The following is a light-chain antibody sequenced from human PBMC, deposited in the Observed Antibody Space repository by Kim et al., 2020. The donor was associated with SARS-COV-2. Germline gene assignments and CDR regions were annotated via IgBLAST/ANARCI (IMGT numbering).Light chain of an antibody. J-gene: IGLJ1*01. CDR3: QVWDSSSDHPGV. V-gene: IGLV3-21*04. CDR2: YDS. Sequence: PGKTARITCGGNNIGSKSVHWYQQKPGQAPVLVIYYDSDRPSGIPERFSGSNSGNTATLTISRVEAGDEDDYYCQVWDSSSDHPGVFGTGTKVTVL. CDR1: NIGSKS.